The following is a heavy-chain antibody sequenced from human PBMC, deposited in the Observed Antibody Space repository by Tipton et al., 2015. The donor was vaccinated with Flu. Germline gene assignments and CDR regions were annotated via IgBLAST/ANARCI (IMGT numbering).Heavy chain of an antibody. Sequence: QLVQSGAEVKKPGESLKISCKGSGYSFTSYWIGWVRQMPGKGLEWMGIIYPGDSDTRYSPSFQGQVTISADKSISTAYLQWSSLKASDTAMYYCARMRTPNGYVDSDADAFDIWGQGTMVTVSS. J-gene: IGHJ3*02. CDR1: GYSFTSYW. CDR3: ARMRTPNGYVDSDADAFDI. V-gene: IGHV5-51*01. CDR2: IYPGDSDT. D-gene: IGHD5-12*01.